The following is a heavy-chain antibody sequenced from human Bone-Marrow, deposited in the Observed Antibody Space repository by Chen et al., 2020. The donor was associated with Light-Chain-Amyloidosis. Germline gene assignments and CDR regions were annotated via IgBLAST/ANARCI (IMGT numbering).Heavy chain of an antibody. CDR3: AKSTSPPPKDGYTTGIDY. D-gene: IGHD5-12*01. CDR2: ISYDGSNK. CDR1: GFTLSRSG. J-gene: IGHJ4*02. V-gene: IGHV3-30*18. Sequence: QVQLVESGGGVVQPGRSLRRSCAASGFTLSRSGMHWVRQAPGKGLEWVAVISYDGSNKYYSDSVKGRFTISRDNSKNTLYLQMNSLRAEDTAVYYCAKSTSPPPKDGYTTGIDYWGQGTLVTVSS.